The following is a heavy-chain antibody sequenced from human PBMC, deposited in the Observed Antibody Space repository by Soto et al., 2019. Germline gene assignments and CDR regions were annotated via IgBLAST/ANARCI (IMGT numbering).Heavy chain of an antibody. CDR2: INHSGST. V-gene: IGHV4-34*01. D-gene: IGHD4-17*01. Sequence: SETLSLTCAVYGGSFSDYYWSWIRQPPGKGLEWIGEINHSGSTNYNPSLKSRVTISVDTSKNQFSLKLSSVTAADTAVYYCARLYGDYAAFDIWGQGTMVTV. CDR1: GGSFSDYY. CDR3: ARLYGDYAAFDI. J-gene: IGHJ3*02.